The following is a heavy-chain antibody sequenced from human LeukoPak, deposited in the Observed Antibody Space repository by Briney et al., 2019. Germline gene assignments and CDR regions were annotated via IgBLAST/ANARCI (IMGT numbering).Heavy chain of an antibody. CDR3: ARMVAAAGVGGGHNWFDP. Sequence: SQTLSLTCAVSGGSISSGGYSWSWIGQPPGKGLEWIGYIYHSGSTYYNPYLKSRVTISVNRFKNQFSLKLSSVTAADRAVYYCARMVAAAGVGGGHNWFDPWGQGTLVTVSS. J-gene: IGHJ5*02. CDR1: GGSISSGGYS. D-gene: IGHD6-13*01. CDR2: IYHSGST. V-gene: IGHV4-30-2*01.